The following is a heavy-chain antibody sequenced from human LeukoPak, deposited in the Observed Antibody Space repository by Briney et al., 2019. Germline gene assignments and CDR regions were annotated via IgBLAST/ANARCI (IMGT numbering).Heavy chain of an antibody. D-gene: IGHD6-19*01. V-gene: IGHV4-59*01. J-gene: IGHJ3*02. Sequence: SETLSLTCTVSGGSISSYYWSWIRQPPGKGLEWNGYIYYSGSTNYNPPLKSRVTISVDTSKNQFSLKLSSVTAADTAVYYCARDGGIAVAFGAFDIWGQGTMVTVSS. CDR3: ARDGGIAVAFGAFDI. CDR1: GGSISSYY. CDR2: IYYSGST.